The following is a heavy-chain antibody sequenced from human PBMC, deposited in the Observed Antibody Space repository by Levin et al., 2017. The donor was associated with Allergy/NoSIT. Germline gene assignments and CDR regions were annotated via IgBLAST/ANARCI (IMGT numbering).Heavy chain of an antibody. J-gene: IGHJ3*02. Sequence: GGSLRLSCAASGFTFSSYAMSWVRQAPGKGLEWVSAISGSGGSTYYADSVKGRCTISRDNSKNRLYLQMNSLRAEDTAIYYCAKDLYGAGTYYNGGADAFDSWGQGTMVTVSS. D-gene: IGHD3-10*01. V-gene: IGHV3-23*01. CDR3: AKDLYGAGTYYNGGADAFDS. CDR1: GFTFSSYA. CDR2: ISGSGGST.